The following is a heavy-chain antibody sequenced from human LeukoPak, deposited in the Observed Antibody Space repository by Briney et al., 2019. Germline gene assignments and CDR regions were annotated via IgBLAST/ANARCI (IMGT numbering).Heavy chain of an antibody. CDR2: IYYSGST. J-gene: IGHJ4*02. Sequence: SETLSLTCTVSGGSVSSSSYYWSWIRQPPGKGLECIGYIYYSGSTNYNPSLKSRVTISVDTSKNQFSLKLSSVTAADTAVYYCVRGTYHRHYFDYSGRGGLVTVSS. D-gene: IGHD2-2*01. CDR1: GGSVSSSSYY. V-gene: IGHV4-61*01. CDR3: VRGTYHRHYFDY.